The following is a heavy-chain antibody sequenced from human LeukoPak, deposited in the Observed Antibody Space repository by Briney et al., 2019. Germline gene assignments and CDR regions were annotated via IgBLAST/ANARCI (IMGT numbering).Heavy chain of an antibody. CDR3: ARLYYDSRGYYWFDR. Sequence: SETLSLTCTVSGGSISSYYWSWIRQPPGKGLEWIGYIYYSGSTNYNPSLKSRVTISVDRSKNQFSLKLSSATAADTAVYYCARLYYDSRGYYWFDRWGQGTLVTVSS. CDR1: GGSISSYY. J-gene: IGHJ5*02. D-gene: IGHD3-22*01. CDR2: IYYSGST. V-gene: IGHV4-59*08.